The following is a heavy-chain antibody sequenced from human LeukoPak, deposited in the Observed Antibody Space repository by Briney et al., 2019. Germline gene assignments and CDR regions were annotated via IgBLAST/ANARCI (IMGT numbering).Heavy chain of an antibody. V-gene: IGHV3-23*01. CDR1: GFASRTYA. CDR3: AKDLINGCDS. D-gene: IGHD2-8*01. CDR2: ISGSGDKT. Sequence: PGESLRLSCAASGFASRTYAMSRGREAPGKRLEGVSAISGSGDKTFYAESVRGRFTISRDNSKNTLYLQMNSLRAEDTAVYYCAKDLINGCDSWGQRTLVTV. J-gene: IGHJ4*02.